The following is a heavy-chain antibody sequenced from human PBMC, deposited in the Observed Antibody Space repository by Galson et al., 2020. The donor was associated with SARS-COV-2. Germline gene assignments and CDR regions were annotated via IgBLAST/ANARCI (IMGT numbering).Heavy chain of an antibody. J-gene: IGHJ4*02. V-gene: IGHV3-64D*09. Sequence: GESLKISCSASGFAFSDYAMHWVRQAPGKGLQYVSALSSTGGTSFYADSVSGRFTMSRDNSKNTFYLQMTGLRVEDTALYYCLAYSSTRDNYWGQGTLVTVSS. CDR3: LAYSSTRDNY. CDR1: GFAFSDYA. CDR2: LSSTGGTS. D-gene: IGHD6-19*01.